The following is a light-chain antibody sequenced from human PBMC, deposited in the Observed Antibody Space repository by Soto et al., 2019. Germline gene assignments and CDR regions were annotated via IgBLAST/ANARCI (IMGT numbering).Light chain of an antibody. V-gene: IGKV1-8*01. Sequence: IQMTQSPSTLSASTGDRVTITCLSSQGISSYLALYQQKPGKAPKLLIYAASTLQSGVPSRFSGSGSGTDFTLTISCLQSEDFATYYCQQYYSYPQTFGQGTKVDTK. J-gene: IGKJ1*01. CDR2: AAS. CDR1: QGISSY. CDR3: QQYYSYPQT.